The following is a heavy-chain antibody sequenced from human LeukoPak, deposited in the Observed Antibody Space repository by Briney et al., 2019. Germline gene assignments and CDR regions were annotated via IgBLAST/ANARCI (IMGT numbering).Heavy chain of an antibody. Sequence: SETLSLTCTVSGGSISSYYWSWIRQPPGKGLEWIGYIYYSGSTNYNPSLKSRVTISVDTSKNQFSLKLSSVTAADTPVYYCARGRIAVYTFDIWGQGTMVTVSS. D-gene: IGHD6-19*01. J-gene: IGHJ3*02. CDR2: IYYSGST. V-gene: IGHV4-59*01. CDR1: GGSISSYY. CDR3: ARGRIAVYTFDI.